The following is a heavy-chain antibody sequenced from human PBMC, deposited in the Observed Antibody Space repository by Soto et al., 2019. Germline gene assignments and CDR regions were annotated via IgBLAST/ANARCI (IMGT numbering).Heavy chain of an antibody. V-gene: IGHV1-24*01. CDR2: FDPEDGET. CDR1: GYTLTELS. Sequence: GASVKVSCKVSGYTLTELSMHWVRQAPGKGLEWMGGFDPEDGETIYAQKFQGRVTMTEDTSTDTAYMELSSLRSEDTAVYYCATKGRWYVGYYYYGMDVWGQGTKVTVSS. CDR3: ATKGRWYVGYYYYGMDV. D-gene: IGHD6-13*01. J-gene: IGHJ6*02.